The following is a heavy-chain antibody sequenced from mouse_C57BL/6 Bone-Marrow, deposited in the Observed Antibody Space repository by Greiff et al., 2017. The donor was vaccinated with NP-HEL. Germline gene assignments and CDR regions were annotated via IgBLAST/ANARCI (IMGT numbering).Heavy chain of an antibody. J-gene: IGHJ4*01. Sequence: EVMLVESGGGLVKPGGSLKLSCAASGFTFSSYAMSWVRQTPEKRLEWVATISDGGSYTYYPDNVKGRFTISRDNAKNNLYLQMSHLKSEDTAMYYGARDGYYGSSLRMDYWGQGTSVTVSS. D-gene: IGHD1-1*01. CDR1: GFTFSSYA. V-gene: IGHV5-4*01. CDR3: ARDGYYGSSLRMDY. CDR2: ISDGGSYT.